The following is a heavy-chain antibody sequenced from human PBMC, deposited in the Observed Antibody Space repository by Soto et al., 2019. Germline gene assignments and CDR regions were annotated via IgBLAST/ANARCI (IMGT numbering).Heavy chain of an antibody. Sequence: GGSLRLSCAASGFTFSSYAMSWVRQAPGKGLEWVSAISGSGGSTYYADSVKGRFTNSRDNSKNTLYLQMNSLRAEDTAVYYCAKDQNYYDSSGPPEIYYYGMDVWGQGTTVTVSS. D-gene: IGHD3-22*01. J-gene: IGHJ6*02. CDR1: GFTFSSYA. CDR3: AKDQNYYDSSGPPEIYYYGMDV. CDR2: ISGSGGST. V-gene: IGHV3-23*01.